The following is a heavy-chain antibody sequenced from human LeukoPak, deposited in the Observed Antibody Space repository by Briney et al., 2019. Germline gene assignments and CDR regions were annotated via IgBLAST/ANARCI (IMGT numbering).Heavy chain of an antibody. Sequence: PGGSLRLSCAASGFPFNAYWMTWVRQPPGKGLEWIGEINHSGSTNYNPSLKSRVTISVDTSKNQFSLKLSSVTAADTAVYYCARGRYYYYYGMDVWGQGTTVTVSS. J-gene: IGHJ6*02. V-gene: IGHV4-34*01. CDR2: INHSGST. CDR3: ARGRYYYYYGMDV. CDR1: GFPFNAYW.